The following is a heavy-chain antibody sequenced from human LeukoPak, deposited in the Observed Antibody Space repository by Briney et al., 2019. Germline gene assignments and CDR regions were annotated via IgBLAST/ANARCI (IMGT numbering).Heavy chain of an antibody. J-gene: IGHJ3*02. V-gene: IGHV3-53*01. Sequence: PGGSLRLSCAASGFTVSTKYMSWVRQAPGKGLEWVSVIYSGGRTYYADSVKGRFTISRDNSENTLYLQMNSLRAEDTAVYYCARKRSPGAFDIWGQGTMVTVSS. CDR2: IYSGGRT. CDR1: GFTVSTKY. CDR3: ARKRSPGAFDI.